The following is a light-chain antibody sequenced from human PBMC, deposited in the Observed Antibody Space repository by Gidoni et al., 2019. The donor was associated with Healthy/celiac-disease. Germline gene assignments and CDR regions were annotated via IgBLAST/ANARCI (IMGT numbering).Light chain of an antibody. Sequence: DIQLTQSPSFLSASVGDRVTITCRASQGISSYLAWYQQQPGKAPKLLIYAASTLQSGVPSRFSGSGSGTEFTLTICSLLPEDFVTSYCQQLNSYPLFGGGTKVEIK. CDR2: AAS. CDR3: QQLNSYPL. J-gene: IGKJ4*01. CDR1: QGISSY. V-gene: IGKV1-9*01.